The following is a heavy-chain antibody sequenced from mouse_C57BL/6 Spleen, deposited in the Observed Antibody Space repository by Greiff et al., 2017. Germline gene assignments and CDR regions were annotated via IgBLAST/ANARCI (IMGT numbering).Heavy chain of an antibody. Sequence: QVQLQQSGPELVKPGASVKISCKASGYAFSSSWMNWVKQRPGKGLEWIGRIYPGDGDTNYNGKFKGKATLTADKSSSTAYMQLSSLTSEDSAVYFCARSPYYYGSSYGMDYWGQVTSVTVSS. V-gene: IGHV1-82*01. D-gene: IGHD1-1*01. CDR2: IYPGDGDT. J-gene: IGHJ4*01. CDR1: GYAFSSSW. CDR3: ARSPYYYGSSYGMDY.